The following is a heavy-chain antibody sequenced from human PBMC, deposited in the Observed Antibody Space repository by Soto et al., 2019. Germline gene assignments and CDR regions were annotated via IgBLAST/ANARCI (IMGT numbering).Heavy chain of an antibody. V-gene: IGHV3-21*02. J-gene: IGHJ6*02. CDR2: ISSSGTYI. D-gene: IGHD6-6*01. CDR3: ARAGGVAARPKFYGGLDV. Sequence: EGQLVESGGGLVKPGGSLRLSCVGSGFVFGSAAMNWVRQAPGKGLEWVASISSSGTYIDYADSVKGRFTTSRDNANNLLSLQITSLRGDDTAVYYCARAGGVAARPKFYGGLDVWGQGTTVSVSS. CDR1: GFVFGSAA.